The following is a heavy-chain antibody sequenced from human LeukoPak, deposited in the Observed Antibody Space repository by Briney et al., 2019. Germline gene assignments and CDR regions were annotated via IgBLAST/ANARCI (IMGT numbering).Heavy chain of an antibody. CDR1: GYTFTSYG. D-gene: IGHD2-2*01. V-gene: IGHV1-18*01. CDR3: ARSRYCSSTSCYSRLNYYYYYGMDV. Sequence: GASVKVSCKASGYTFTSYGISWVRQAPGQGLEWMGWISAYNGNTNYAQKLQGRVTMTTDTSTSTAYMELRSLRSDDTAVYYCARSRYCSSTSCYSRLNYYYYYGMDVWGQGTTVTASS. J-gene: IGHJ6*02. CDR2: ISAYNGNT.